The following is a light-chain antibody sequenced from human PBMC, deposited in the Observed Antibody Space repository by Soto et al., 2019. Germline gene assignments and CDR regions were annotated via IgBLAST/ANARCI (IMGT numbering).Light chain of an antibody. CDR1: SSDIGGYDY. J-gene: IGLJ2*01. CDR3: TSYAGGSSHVV. CDR2: DVN. Sequence: QSALTQPASVSGSPGQSITLSCTGTSSDIGGYDYVSWYQRHPGKAPKLIIYDVNNRPSGVSNRFSGSKSGNTASLTISGLQAEDEADYYCTSYAGGSSHVVFGGGTKLTVL. V-gene: IGLV2-14*01.